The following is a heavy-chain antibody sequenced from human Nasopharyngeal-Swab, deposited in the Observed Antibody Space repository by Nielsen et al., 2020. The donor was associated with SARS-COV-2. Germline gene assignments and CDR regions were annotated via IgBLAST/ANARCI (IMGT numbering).Heavy chain of an antibody. CDR2: INHSGST. V-gene: IGHV4-34*01. D-gene: IGHD2-8*01. CDR3: ARGRWVVLMVYARYYFDY. Sequence: SETLSLTCAVYGGSFSGYYWSWIRQPPGKGLEWIGEINHSGSTNYNPSLKSRVTISVDTSKSQFSLKLSSVTAADTAVYYCARGRWVVLMVYARYYFDYWGQGTLVTVSS. CDR1: GGSFSGYY. J-gene: IGHJ4*02.